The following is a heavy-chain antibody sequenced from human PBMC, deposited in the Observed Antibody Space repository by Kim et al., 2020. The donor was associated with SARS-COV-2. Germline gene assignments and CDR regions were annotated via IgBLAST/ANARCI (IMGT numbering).Heavy chain of an antibody. CDR3: ARSSETRTTGALDP. D-gene: IGHD2-8*02. Sequence: YADSVKGRFTISRDNAKNTVYLKMNGLRAEDTAIYYCARSSETRTTGALDPWGQGTLVTVSS. J-gene: IGHJ5*02. V-gene: IGHV3-74*01.